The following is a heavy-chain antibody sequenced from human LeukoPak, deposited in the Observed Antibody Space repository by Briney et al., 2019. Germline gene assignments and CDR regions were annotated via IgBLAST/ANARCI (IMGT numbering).Heavy chain of an antibody. V-gene: IGHV3-48*03. CDR3: ARPHYGDFEYFQH. Sequence: GGSLRLSCAASGFTFSSYEMNWVRQAPGQGLEWVSYISSSGSTIYYADSVKGRFTISRDNAKNSLYLQMNSLRAEDTAVYYCARPHYGDFEYFQHWGQGTLVTVSS. J-gene: IGHJ1*01. D-gene: IGHD4-17*01. CDR1: GFTFSSYE. CDR2: ISSSGSTI.